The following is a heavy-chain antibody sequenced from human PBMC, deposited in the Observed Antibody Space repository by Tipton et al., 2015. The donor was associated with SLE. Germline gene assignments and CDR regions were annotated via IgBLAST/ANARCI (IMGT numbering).Heavy chain of an antibody. CDR2: IYPGDSDT. CDR3: ARSVWWLPPDYYYYMDV. D-gene: IGHD5-12*01. CDR1: GYSFISYW. Sequence: QSGPEVKKPGESLKISCKGSGYSFISYWIGWVRQMPGKGLGWMGIIYPGDSDTRYSPSLQGQVTISADKSISTAYLQWSSLKASDTAMYYCARSVWWLPPDYYYYMDVWGKGTTVTVSS. V-gene: IGHV5-51*03. J-gene: IGHJ6*03.